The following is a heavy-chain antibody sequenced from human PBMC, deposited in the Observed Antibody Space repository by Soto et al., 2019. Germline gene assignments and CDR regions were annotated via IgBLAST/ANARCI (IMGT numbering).Heavy chain of an antibody. D-gene: IGHD2-15*01. J-gene: IGHJ6*02. CDR2: IIPILDIP. V-gene: IGHV1-69*02. CDR1: GGTFSRYT. Sequence: QVQLVQSGAEVKKPGSSVKVSCKASGGTFSRYTISWVRQAPGQGLEWMGRIIPILDIPNYAQNFQGRVTITAANYTSTAYMELSGLRSDDTAVYYCASHFTGVLVLGASPPGGDNYGWDVWGQGTTVTVSS. CDR3: ASHFTGVLVLGASPPGGDNYGWDV.